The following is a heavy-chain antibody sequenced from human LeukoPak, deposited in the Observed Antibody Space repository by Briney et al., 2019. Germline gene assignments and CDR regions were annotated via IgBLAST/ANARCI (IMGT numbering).Heavy chain of an antibody. J-gene: IGHJ4*02. D-gene: IGHD3-22*01. CDR1: GGSISSYY. V-gene: IGHV4-59*01. CDR2: IYYSGST. CDR3: ARGLYYYDSSGTAWDY. Sequence: SETLSLTCTVSGGSISSYYWSWIRQPPGKGLEWIGSIYYSGSTNYNPSLKSRVTISVDTSKNQFSLKLSSVTAADTAVYYCARGLYYYDSSGTAWDYWGQGTLVTVSS.